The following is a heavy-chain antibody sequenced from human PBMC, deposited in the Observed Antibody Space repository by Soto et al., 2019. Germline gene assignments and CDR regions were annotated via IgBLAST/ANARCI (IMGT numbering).Heavy chain of an antibody. J-gene: IGHJ5*02. V-gene: IGHV1-18*04. CDR3: ARNRAYLVVVTAMGSWFAP. D-gene: IGHD2-21*02. CDR2: ISAYNGNT. CDR1: FTTDPSFG. Sequence: APAQVSRQASFTTDPSFGSSCVREAPGQGLEWMGWISAYNGNTNYAQKLQGRVTMTTDTSTSTAYMELRSLRSDDTAVYYCARNRAYLVVVTAMGSWFAPWGQGNLIAFS.